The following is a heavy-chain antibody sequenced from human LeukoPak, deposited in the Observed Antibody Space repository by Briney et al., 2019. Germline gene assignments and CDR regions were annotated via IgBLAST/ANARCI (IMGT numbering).Heavy chain of an antibody. CDR1: GYTLTTYY. J-gene: IGHJ3*02. D-gene: IGHD5-24*01. Sequence: ASVKVSCKASGYTLTTYYIHWVRRAPGQGLEWMGIINPSGGSTSYAQKFQGRVTMTRDTSTSTVYMELSSLRSEDTAVYYCARGGPGVDGYNYAFDIWGQGTRVTVSS. CDR3: ARGGPGVDGYNYAFDI. CDR2: INPSGGST. V-gene: IGHV1-46*01.